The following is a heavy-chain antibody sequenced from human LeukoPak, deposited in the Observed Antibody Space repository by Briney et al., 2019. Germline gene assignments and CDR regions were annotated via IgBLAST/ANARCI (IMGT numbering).Heavy chain of an antibody. CDR1: GYTFTSHS. Sequence: ASVTVSCKASGYTFTSHSISWVRQAPGQALEWMGWISAYNGDTNYAQKFQGRVTMTTDTSTSTAYMDLGSLRSDDTAVYYCAREGSDDAFDLWLQGTLISVSS. CDR2: ISAYNGDT. J-gene: IGHJ3*01. D-gene: IGHD3-10*01. V-gene: IGHV1-18*01. CDR3: AREGSDDAFDL.